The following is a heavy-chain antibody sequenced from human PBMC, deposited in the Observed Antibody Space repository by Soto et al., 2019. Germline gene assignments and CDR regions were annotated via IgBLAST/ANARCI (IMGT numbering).Heavy chain of an antibody. Sequence: SETLSLTCTVSGGSISSYYWSWIRQPPGKGLEWIGYIYYSGSTNYNPSLKSRVTISVDTSKNQFSLKLSSVTAADTAVYYCARGGSIAARQPLLDYFDYWGQGTLVTSPQ. CDR2: IYYSGST. CDR3: ARGGSIAARQPLLDYFDY. CDR1: GGSISSYY. V-gene: IGHV4-59*01. J-gene: IGHJ4*02. D-gene: IGHD6-6*01.